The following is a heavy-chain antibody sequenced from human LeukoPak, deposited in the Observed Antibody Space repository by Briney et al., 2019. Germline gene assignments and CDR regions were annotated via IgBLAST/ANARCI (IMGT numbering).Heavy chain of an antibody. CDR3: AKGGTMVRGVNPLGDYGMDV. J-gene: IGHJ6*02. V-gene: IGHV1-69*04. CDR2: IIPILGIA. D-gene: IGHD3-10*01. CDR1: GGTFSSYA. Sequence: GASVKVSCKASGGTFSSYAISWVRQAPGQGLEWMRRIIPILGIANYAQKFQGRVTMTRDTSVSTAYMELRSLRSEDTAVYYCAKGGTMVRGVNPLGDYGMDVWGQGTTVTVSS.